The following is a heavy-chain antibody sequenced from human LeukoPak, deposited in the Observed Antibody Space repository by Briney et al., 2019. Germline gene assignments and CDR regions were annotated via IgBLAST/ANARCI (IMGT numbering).Heavy chain of an antibody. CDR2: INPNSGGT. CDR3: ARGVDYDSSGYYYYFDY. J-gene: IGHJ4*02. CDR1: GYTFTGYY. V-gene: IGHV1-2*04. D-gene: IGHD3-22*01. Sequence: GASVKVSCKASGYTFTGYYMHWVRQAAGQGLEWMGWINPNSGGTNYAQKFQGWVTMTRDTSISTAYMELSRLRSDDTAVYYCARGVDYDSSGYYYYFDYWGQGTLVTVSS.